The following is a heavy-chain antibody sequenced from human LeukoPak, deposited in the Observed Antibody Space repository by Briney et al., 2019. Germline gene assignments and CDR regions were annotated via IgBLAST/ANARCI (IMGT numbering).Heavy chain of an antibody. CDR2: IGAYNGNT. CDR1: GYTFTSYG. Sequence: ASVKVSCKASGYTFTSYGISWVRQAPGQGLEWMGWIGAYNGNTNYAQKLQGRVTMTTDTSTSTAYMELRSLRSDDTAVYYCAREGDGDYGDYNWFDPWGQGTLVTVSS. D-gene: IGHD4-17*01. CDR3: AREGDGDYGDYNWFDP. J-gene: IGHJ5*02. V-gene: IGHV1-18*01.